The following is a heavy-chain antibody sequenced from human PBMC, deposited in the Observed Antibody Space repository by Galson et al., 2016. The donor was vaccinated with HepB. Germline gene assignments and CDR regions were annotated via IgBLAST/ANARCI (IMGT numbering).Heavy chain of an antibody. CDR3: ARDRGTPTEEWDL. CDR2: ITSGSKVI. Sequence: SLRLSCAGSGFIVGYHSMNWVRQAPGKGLELVAHITSGSKVIYYGQSVKGRFTISRDDGKNSVYLQMNSLRGEDTAVYYCARDRGTPTEEWDLWGQGTLVTVSS. V-gene: IGHV3-48*01. CDR1: GFIVGYHS. J-gene: IGHJ5*02. D-gene: IGHD3-10*01.